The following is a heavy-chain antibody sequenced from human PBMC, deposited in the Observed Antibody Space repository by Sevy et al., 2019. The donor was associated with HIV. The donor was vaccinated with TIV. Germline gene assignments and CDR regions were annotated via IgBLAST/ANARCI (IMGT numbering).Heavy chain of an antibody. CDR2: ISYAGDNK. CDR1: GFAFSDYA. CDR3: AKAHADCSGGTCYTANYYYDMDV. J-gene: IGHJ6*02. D-gene: IGHD2-15*01. V-gene: IGHV3-30*18. Sequence: GGSLRLSCAASGFAFSDYAMHWVRQAPGKGLEWVAAISYAGDNKYFADSVKGRFTVSKDNSKNTLYLEMNSLRAEDRTVYYCAKAHADCSGGTCYTANYYYDMDVWGRGATVTVSS.